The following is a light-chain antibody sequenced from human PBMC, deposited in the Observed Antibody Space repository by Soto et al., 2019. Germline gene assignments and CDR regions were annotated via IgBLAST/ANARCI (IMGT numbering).Light chain of an antibody. CDR1: QNINSW. Sequence: DIHMTQSPSTLAASVGDRVTITCRASQNINSWLAWYQQKPGKAPKLLIYEASTLERGVPSRFGGSGSRTEFTLTISSLQPDDFATYYCQQYNVYSWTFGQGTRL. J-gene: IGKJ5*01. CDR2: EAS. V-gene: IGKV1-5*03. CDR3: QQYNVYSWT.